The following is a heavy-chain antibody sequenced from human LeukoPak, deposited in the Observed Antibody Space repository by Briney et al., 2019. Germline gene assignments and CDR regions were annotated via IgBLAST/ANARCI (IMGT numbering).Heavy chain of an antibody. Sequence: SQTLSLTCTVSGGSISSGDYYWSWIRQPPGKGLEWIGYIYYSGSTYYNPSLKSRVTISVDTSKNQFSLKLSSVTAADTAVYYCARARIAVAGTFRGFDYWGQGTLVTVSS. V-gene: IGHV4-30-4*01. J-gene: IGHJ4*02. CDR1: GGSISSGDYY. CDR2: IYYSGST. D-gene: IGHD6-19*01. CDR3: ARARIAVAGTFRGFDY.